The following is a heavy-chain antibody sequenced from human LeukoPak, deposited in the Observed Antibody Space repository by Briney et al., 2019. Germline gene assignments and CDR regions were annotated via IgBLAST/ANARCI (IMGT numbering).Heavy chain of an antibody. CDR3: ARLLDYGDLFDD. Sequence: ASVKVSCKASGGTFSSYAISWVRQAPGQGLEWMGGIIPIFGTANYAQKFQGRVTITADESTSTAYMELSSLRSEDTAVYYCARLLDYGDLFDDWGQGTLVTVSS. J-gene: IGHJ4*02. CDR2: IIPIFGTA. V-gene: IGHV1-69*13. CDR1: GGTFSSYA. D-gene: IGHD4-17*01.